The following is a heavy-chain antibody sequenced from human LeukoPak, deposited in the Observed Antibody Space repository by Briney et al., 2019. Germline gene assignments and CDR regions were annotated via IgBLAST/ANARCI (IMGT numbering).Heavy chain of an antibody. CDR3: AREITMTVGGGAFDI. CDR2: IYYSGST. D-gene: IGHD3-22*01. V-gene: IGHV4-59*01. J-gene: IGHJ3*02. CDR1: NGSISSYY. Sequence: SETLSLTCTVSNGSISSYYWTWIRQPPGKGLEWIGYIYYSGSTNYNPSLKSRVTISVDTSKNQFSLKLSSVTAADTAVYYCAREITMTVGGGAFDIWGRGTMVTVSS.